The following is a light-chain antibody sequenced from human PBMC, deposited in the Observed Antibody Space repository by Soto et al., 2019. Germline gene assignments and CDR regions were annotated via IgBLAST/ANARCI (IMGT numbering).Light chain of an antibody. J-gene: IGLJ1*01. CDR1: SXDVGGHNY. CDR3: SSYTSSSTPYV. CDR2: EVS. Sequence: QSVLTQPASVPGSPGQSITISCTGASXDVGGHNYVSWYQQHPGKAPKLMIYEVSNRPSGVSNRFSGSKSGKTASLTISGLQAEDEADYYCSSYTSSSTPYVFGTGTKVTVL. V-gene: IGLV2-14*01.